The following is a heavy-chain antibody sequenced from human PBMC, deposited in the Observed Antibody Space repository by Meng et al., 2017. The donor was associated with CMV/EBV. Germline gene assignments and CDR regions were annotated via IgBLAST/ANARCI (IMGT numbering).Heavy chain of an antibody. J-gene: IGHJ3*02. V-gene: IGHV3-30-3*01. CDR2: ILYDGSNK. Sequence: GGSLRLSCAASGFTFSSYAMHWVRQAPGKGLEWVAVILYDGSNKYYADSVKGRFTISRDNSKNTLYLQMNSLRAEDTAVYYCARETGGYCSSTSCYLRGGAFDIWGQGTMVTVSS. D-gene: IGHD2-2*01. CDR1: GFTFSSYA. CDR3: ARETGGYCSSTSCYLRGGAFDI.